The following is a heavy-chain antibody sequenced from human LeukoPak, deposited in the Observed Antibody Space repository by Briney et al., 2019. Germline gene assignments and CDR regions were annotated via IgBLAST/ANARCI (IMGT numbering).Heavy chain of an antibody. Sequence: GASVKVSCKASAYTFTSYGIIWVRQAPGQGLEWMGWISAYNGNTNYAQKLQGRVTMTTDTSTSTAYMELRSLRSDDTAVYYCARDFTYYDFWSGYYWHYFDYWGQGTLVTVSS. CDR3: ARDFTYYDFWSGYYWHYFDY. D-gene: IGHD3-3*01. V-gene: IGHV1-18*01. J-gene: IGHJ4*02. CDR2: ISAYNGNT. CDR1: AYTFTSYG.